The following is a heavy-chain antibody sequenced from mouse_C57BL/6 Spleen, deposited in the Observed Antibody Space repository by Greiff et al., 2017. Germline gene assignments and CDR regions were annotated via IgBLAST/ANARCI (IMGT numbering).Heavy chain of an antibody. CDR3: ARELWLRRGAFYAMDD. J-gene: IGHJ4*01. D-gene: IGHD2-2*01. CDR1: GFSLTSSA. CDR2: IWNGGGT. Sequence: VQLVESGPGLVAPSQSLSITCTVSGFSLTSSAISWVRQPPGKGLEWLGVIWNGGGTNYTSALKSRLSISIDNSKSQFFFKMNRLQTDDTARYYCARELWLRRGAFYAMDDWGQGTSVTVSS. V-gene: IGHV2-9-1*01.